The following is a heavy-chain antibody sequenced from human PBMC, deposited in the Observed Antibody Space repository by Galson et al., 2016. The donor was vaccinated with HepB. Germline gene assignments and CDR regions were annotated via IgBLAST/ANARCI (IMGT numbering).Heavy chain of an antibody. CDR1: GGTFSSYV. CDR2: IIPIFGTA. D-gene: IGHD3-22*01. V-gene: IGHV1-69*13. J-gene: IGHJ3*01. Sequence: SVKVSCKASGGTFSSYVINWVRLAPGQGLEWMGGIIPIFGTAKFAEKFQGRVTILADESTSTSYMELSSLRSDDTAVYYCARTWDDSNGHNAFDLWGQGTMVTVSS. CDR3: ARTWDDSNGHNAFDL.